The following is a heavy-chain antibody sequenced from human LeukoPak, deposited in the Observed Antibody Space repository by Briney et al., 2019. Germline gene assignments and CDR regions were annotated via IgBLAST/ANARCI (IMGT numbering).Heavy chain of an antibody. CDR2: VIPMFGIA. CDR3: ARDRPYTGGWRGFDY. CDR1: GGTFSRYA. J-gene: IGHJ4*02. D-gene: IGHD6-19*01. V-gene: IGHV1-69*01. Sequence: VKVSCKASGGTFSRYAISWVRQAPGQGLEWMGGVIPMFGIANYAQKFQGRVTITADESTSTAYMELSSLRSEDTAVYYCARDRPYTGGWRGFDYWGQGTLVTVSS.